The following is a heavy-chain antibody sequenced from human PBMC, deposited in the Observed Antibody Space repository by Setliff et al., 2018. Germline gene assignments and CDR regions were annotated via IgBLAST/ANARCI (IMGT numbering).Heavy chain of an antibody. J-gene: IGHJ6*03. CDR3: AREGVDTRSSTDYRYYMDV. Sequence: ASVKVSCKASGYTFTSYGISWVRQAPGQGLDWMGWISAYNGNTKYAQKFQGRVTITTDESTTTAYMELSSLTSDDTAVYYCAREGVDTRSSTDYRYYMDVWGQGTTVTVSS. CDR2: ISAYNGNT. V-gene: IGHV1-18*01. D-gene: IGHD5-18*01. CDR1: GYTFTSYG.